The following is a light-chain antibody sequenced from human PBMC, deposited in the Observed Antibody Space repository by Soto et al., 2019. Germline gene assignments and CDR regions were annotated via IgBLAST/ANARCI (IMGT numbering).Light chain of an antibody. CDR2: GAS. J-gene: IGKJ4*01. CDR3: QQYGSSPKLT. Sequence: EIVLTQSPGTLSLSPGERATLSCRASQSVSSTYLAWYQQKPGQAPRLLIYGASSRATGITDRFSGSGSGTEFTLPISRLEPEDFAVYYCQQYGSSPKLTFGGGTKVEIK. V-gene: IGKV3-20*01. CDR1: QSVSSTY.